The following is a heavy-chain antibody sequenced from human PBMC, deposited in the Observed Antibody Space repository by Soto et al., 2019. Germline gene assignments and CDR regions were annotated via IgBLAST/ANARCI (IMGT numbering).Heavy chain of an antibody. CDR3: ARDYVTSWDDAFDI. D-gene: IGHD2-2*01. Sequence: SSETLSLTCTVSGGSISSGGYYWSWIRQHPGKGLEWIGYIYYSGSTYYNPSLKSRVTISVDTSKNQFSLKLSSVTAADTAVYYCARDYVTSWDDAFDIWGQGTMVTVSS. CDR2: IYYSGST. CDR1: GGSISSGGYY. J-gene: IGHJ3*02. V-gene: IGHV4-31*03.